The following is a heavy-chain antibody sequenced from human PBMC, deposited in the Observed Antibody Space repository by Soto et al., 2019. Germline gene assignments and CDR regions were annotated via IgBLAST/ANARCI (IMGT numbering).Heavy chain of an antibody. D-gene: IGHD6-19*01. Sequence: PGGSLRLSCAASGFTFSSYGMHWVRQAPGKGLEWVAVISYDGSNKYYADSVKGRFTISRDNAKNSLYLQMNSLRAEDTAVYYCARDNGWYGLTQQPYFDYWGQGTLVTVSS. J-gene: IGHJ4*02. CDR2: ISYDGSNK. CDR3: ARDNGWYGLTQQPYFDY. V-gene: IGHV3-30*03. CDR1: GFTFSSYG.